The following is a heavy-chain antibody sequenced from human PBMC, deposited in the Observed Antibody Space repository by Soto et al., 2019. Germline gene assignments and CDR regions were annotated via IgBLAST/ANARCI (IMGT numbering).Heavy chain of an antibody. D-gene: IGHD2-15*01. J-gene: IGHJ4*02. Sequence: SGKVSFKASGGPFNNYAINCVRQAPGEGVEWMGGIIPISGTTNYAQKFQGRVTITADKSTSTVYMELTSLRSEDTALYYCARWGGIYCSGGSCFQKPFDYWGQGTLVTVSS. CDR2: IIPISGTT. CDR1: GGPFNNYA. CDR3: ARWGGIYCSGGSCFQKPFDY. V-gene: IGHV1-69*06.